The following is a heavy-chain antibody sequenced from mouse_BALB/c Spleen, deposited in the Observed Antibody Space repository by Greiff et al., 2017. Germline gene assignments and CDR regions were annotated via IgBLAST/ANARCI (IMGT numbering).Heavy chain of an antibody. J-gene: IGHJ4*01. CDR2: ISSGGSYT. D-gene: IGHD2-1*01. Sequence: EVQGVESGGDLVKPGGSLKLSCAASGFTFSSYGMSWVRQTPDKRLEWVATISSGGSYTYYPDSVKGRFTISRDNAKNTLYLQMSSLKSEDTAMYYCARPGNYDAMDYWGQGTSVTVSS. CDR3: ARPGNYDAMDY. V-gene: IGHV5-6*01. CDR1: GFTFSSYG.